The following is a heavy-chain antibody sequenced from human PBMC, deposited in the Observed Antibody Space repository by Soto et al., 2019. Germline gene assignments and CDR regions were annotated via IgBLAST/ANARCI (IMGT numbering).Heavy chain of an antibody. D-gene: IGHD3-9*01. J-gene: IGHJ6*02. V-gene: IGHV1-18*01. Sequence: QVQLVQSGAEVKKPGASVKVSCKASGYTFTSYGISWVRQAPGQGLEWMGWISAYNGNTNYAQKLQGRVTMTTDTATSTAYRELRSLRSDDTAVYYCARDYYDILTGYYKRYYYYGMDVWGQGTTVTVSS. CDR3: ARDYYDILTGYYKRYYYYGMDV. CDR1: GYTFTSYG. CDR2: ISAYNGNT.